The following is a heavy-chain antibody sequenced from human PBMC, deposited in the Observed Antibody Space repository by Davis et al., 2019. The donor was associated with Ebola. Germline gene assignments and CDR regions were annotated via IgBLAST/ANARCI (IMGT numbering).Heavy chain of an antibody. CDR2: IYPGDSDT. Sequence: GESLMTPRQGSGYSFTSYWIGRVRQMPGKGLEWMGIIYPGDSDTRYSPSFQGQVTISADKSISTAYLQWSSLKASDTAMYYCARRNYYYYGMDVWGQGTTVTVSS. V-gene: IGHV5-51*01. J-gene: IGHJ6*02. CDR3: ARRNYYYYGMDV. CDR1: GYSFTSYW.